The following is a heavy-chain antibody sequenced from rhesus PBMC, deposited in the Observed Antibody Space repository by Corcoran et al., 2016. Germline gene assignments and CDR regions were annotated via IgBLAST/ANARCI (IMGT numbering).Heavy chain of an antibody. J-gene: IGHJ6*01. CDR1: GGSISSSNW. CDR2: ISGSSGST. Sequence: QVQLQESGPGLVKPSETLSLTCAVSGGSISSSNWWSWIRQPPGKGLEWIGYISGSSGSTYYNPSPKIRVTISTDTSKNQFSLQLSSVTAADTAVYYCARDPTSYNFWTGYPNYYGLDSWGQGVVVTVSS. CDR3: ARDPTSYNFWTGYPNYYGLDS. D-gene: IGHD3-3*01. V-gene: IGHV4-65*01.